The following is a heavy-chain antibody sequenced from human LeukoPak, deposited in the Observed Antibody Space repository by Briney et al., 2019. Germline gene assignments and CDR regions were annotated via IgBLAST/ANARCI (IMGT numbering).Heavy chain of an antibody. J-gene: IGHJ4*02. D-gene: IGHD6-19*01. CDR3: AKDHGFYSSGRNPLFDY. V-gene: IGHV3-23*01. CDR1: GFAFSSFA. Sequence: GGSLRLSCAASGFAFSSFAMSWVRQAPGKGLEWVSSISESGSGAYYADSVKGRFTLSRDNSKNTLYLQMNSLRAEDTAVYYCAKDHGFYSSGRNPLFDYWGQGTLVTVSS. CDR2: ISESGSGA.